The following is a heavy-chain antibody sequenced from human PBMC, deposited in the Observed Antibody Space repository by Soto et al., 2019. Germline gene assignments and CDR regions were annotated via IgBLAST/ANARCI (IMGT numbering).Heavy chain of an antibody. CDR2: INPNSGGT. D-gene: IGHD6-13*01. Sequence: ASVKVSCKASGYTFTGYYMHWVRQAPGQGLEWMGWINPNSGGTNYAQKFQGWVTMTRDTSISTAYMELSRLRSDDTAVYYCARGHIAAAGTNYYGMDVWGQGTTVTV. J-gene: IGHJ6*02. V-gene: IGHV1-2*04. CDR3: ARGHIAAAGTNYYGMDV. CDR1: GYTFTGYY.